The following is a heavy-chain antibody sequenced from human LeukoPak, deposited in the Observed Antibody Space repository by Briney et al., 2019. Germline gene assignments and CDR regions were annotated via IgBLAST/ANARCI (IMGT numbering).Heavy chain of an antibody. CDR1: GGSISTSTYC. J-gene: IGHJ6*02. V-gene: IGHV4-39*07. CDR2: INHSGST. Sequence: PSETLSLTCTVSGGSISTSTYCWDWVRQPPGKGLEWIGEINHSGSTNYNPSPKSRVTISIDTSKNQFSLKLSSVTAADTAVYYCARGSLAAAGLGSYYYYGMDVWGQGTTVTVSS. CDR3: ARGSLAAAGLGSYYYYGMDV. D-gene: IGHD6-13*01.